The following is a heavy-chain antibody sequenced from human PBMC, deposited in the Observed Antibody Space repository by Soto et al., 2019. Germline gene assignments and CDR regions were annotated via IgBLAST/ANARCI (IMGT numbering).Heavy chain of an antibody. CDR2: IYYSGST. CDR1: GCSISSSSYY. D-gene: IGHD6-13*01. J-gene: IGHJ5*02. Sequence: SETLSLTCTFSGCSISSSSYYLGWIRQPPGKGLEWIGSIYYSGSTYYNPSLKSRVTISVDTSKNQFSLKLSSVTAADTAVYYCARRPGAAAVAYNWFDPWGQGTLVTVSS. V-gene: IGHV4-39*01. CDR3: ARRPGAAAVAYNWFDP.